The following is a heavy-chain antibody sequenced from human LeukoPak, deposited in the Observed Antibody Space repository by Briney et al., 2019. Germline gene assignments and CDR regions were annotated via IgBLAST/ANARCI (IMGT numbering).Heavy chain of an antibody. CDR1: GGSISSSDSH. V-gene: IGHV4-30-4*01. CDR2: ISYRGST. D-gene: IGHD2-2*01. J-gene: IGHJ4*02. Sequence: PSETLSLTCTVSGGSISSSDSHWGWIRQSPGKGLEWIGYISYRGSTSYNPSLRSRLTISIDTSQNQFSLKLTSVTAADTAVYYCVRVRTGTSCYDYWGQGTLVTVSP. CDR3: VRVRTGTSCYDY.